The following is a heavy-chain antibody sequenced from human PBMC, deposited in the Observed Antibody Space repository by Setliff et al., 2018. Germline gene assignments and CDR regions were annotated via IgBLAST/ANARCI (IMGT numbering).Heavy chain of an antibody. Sequence: AASVKVSCKASGYTFTSYGISWVRQAPGQGLEWMGWISAYNGNTNYAQKFQGRVTITADESTSTAYMALSSLRSEDTAVYYCARQLPQLAPLDTWGQGTMVTVSS. CDR1: GYTFTSYG. CDR3: ARQLPQLAPLDT. CDR2: ISAYNGNT. J-gene: IGHJ3*02. V-gene: IGHV1-18*01. D-gene: IGHD2-2*01.